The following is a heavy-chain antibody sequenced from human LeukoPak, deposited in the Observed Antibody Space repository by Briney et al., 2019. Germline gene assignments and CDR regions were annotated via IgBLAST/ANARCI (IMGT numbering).Heavy chain of an antibody. J-gene: IGHJ6*03. CDR1: GYTFTSYG. Sequence: ASVKVSCKASGYTFTSYGISWVRQAPGQGLEWMGWISAYNGNTNYAQKLQGRVTMTTDTSTSTAYMELRSLRSDDTAVYYCARGVVPYYDFWSGPNVDYYYYYMDVWGKGTTVTVSS. V-gene: IGHV1-18*01. CDR3: ARGVVPYYDFWSGPNVDYYYYYMDV. CDR2: ISAYNGNT. D-gene: IGHD3-3*01.